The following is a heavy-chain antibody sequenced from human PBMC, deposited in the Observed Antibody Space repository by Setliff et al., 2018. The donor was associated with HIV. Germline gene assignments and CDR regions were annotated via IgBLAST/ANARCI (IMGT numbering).Heavy chain of an antibody. J-gene: IGHJ4*02. CDR2: INHSGTT. CDR3: ARSPSYRSSWEYYFDY. V-gene: IGHV4-34*01. D-gene: IGHD6-13*01. Sequence: SETLSLTCAVYGESFSDDYWSWIRQPPGWGLEWIGEINHSGTTNYNPSLMGRLNISVDTSNQFSLKLSSVTAADAAVYYCARSPSYRSSWEYYFDYWGQGILVTVSS. CDR1: GESFSDDY.